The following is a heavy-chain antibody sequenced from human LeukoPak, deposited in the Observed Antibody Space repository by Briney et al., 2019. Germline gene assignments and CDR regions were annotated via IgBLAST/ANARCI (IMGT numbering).Heavy chain of an antibody. CDR2: IKRKINGGTT. Sequence: PGGSLRLSCAVSGFTFSNAWMNWVRQAPGKGLEWVGRIKRKINGGTTDYAAPVKGRFTISRDDSKNTLYLQMNSLKTEDTAVYYCATVSENYESSGFRGGSVGYWGQGTLVTVSS. V-gene: IGHV3-15*01. D-gene: IGHD3-22*01. CDR3: ATVSENYESSGFRGGSVGY. CDR1: GFTFSNAW. J-gene: IGHJ4*02.